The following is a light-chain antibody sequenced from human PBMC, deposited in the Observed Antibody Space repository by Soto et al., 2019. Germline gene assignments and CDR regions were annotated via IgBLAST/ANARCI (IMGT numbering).Light chain of an antibody. V-gene: IGLV3-21*04. CDR3: QVWDRSSEDWV. CDR2: YDS. CDR1: NIGSKS. J-gene: IGLJ3*02. Sequence: SYELTQPPSVSVAPGKTARITCGGNNIGSKSVHWYQQKPGQAPVLVIYYDSDRPSGIPERFSGSNSGNTATLTISRVEAGDEADYYCQVWDRSSEDWVFGGGTKLTVL.